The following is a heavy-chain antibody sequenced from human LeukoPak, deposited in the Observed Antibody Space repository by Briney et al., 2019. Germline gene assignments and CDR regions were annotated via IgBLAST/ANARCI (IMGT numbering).Heavy chain of an antibody. CDR3: ARGWYSSGWYSDY. D-gene: IGHD6-19*01. CDR2: ISSSSSYI. V-gene: IGHV3-21*01. CDR1: GFTFSSYS. J-gene: IGHJ4*02. Sequence: GGSLRLSCAASGFTFSSYSMNWVRQAPGKGLEWVSSISSSSSYIYYADSVKGRFTISRDNAKNSLYLQMNSLRAEDTAVYYCARGWYSSGWYSDYWGQGTLVTVSS.